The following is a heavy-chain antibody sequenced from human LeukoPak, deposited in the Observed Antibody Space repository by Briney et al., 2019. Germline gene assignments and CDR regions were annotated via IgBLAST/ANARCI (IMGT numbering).Heavy chain of an antibody. Sequence: SETLSLTCTVSGGSISSSSYYWGWIRQPPGKGLEWIGSIYYSGRTYYNPSLKSRVTISVDTSKTQFSLKLSSVTAADTAVYYCARLGDYVWGSYRNINDAFDIWGQGTMVTVSS. CDR2: IYYSGRT. V-gene: IGHV4-39*01. CDR1: GGSISSSSYY. CDR3: ARLGDYVWGSYRNINDAFDI. D-gene: IGHD3-16*02. J-gene: IGHJ3*02.